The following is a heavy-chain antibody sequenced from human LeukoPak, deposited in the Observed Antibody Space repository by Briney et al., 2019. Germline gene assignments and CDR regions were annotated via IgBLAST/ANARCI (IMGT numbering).Heavy chain of an antibody. CDR2: INHSGST. J-gene: IGHJ3*02. D-gene: IGHD6-13*01. V-gene: IGHV4-38-2*02. Sequence: SETLSLTCTVSGYSISSGYYWGWIRQPPGKGLEWIGEINHSGSTNYNPSLKSRVTISVDTSKNQLSLKLSSVTAADTAVYYCAKDSSSWIDAFDIWGQGTMVTVSS. CDR1: GYSISSGYY. CDR3: AKDSSSWIDAFDI.